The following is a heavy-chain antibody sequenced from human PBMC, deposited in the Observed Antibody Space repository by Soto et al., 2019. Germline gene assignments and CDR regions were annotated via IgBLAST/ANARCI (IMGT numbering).Heavy chain of an antibody. CDR1: GFTFEDYA. CDR3: VKDESINWYSGHFRH. J-gene: IGHJ1*01. Sequence: GGSLRLSCAASGFTFEDYAMHWVRQVPGKGLEWVSGINWNSGSIGYGDSVKGRFAISRDNAKNSLHLQMNSLSAEDTAFYYCVKDESINWYSGHFRHWGQGTLVTVSS. D-gene: IGHD6-13*01. CDR2: INWNSGSI. V-gene: IGHV3-9*01.